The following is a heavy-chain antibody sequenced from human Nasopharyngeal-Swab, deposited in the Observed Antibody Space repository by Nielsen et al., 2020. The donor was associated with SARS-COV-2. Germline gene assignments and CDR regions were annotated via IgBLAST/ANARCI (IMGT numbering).Heavy chain of an antibody. Sequence: GGSLRLSCAASGFTFSSYGMHWVRQAPGKGLERVAVISYDGSNKYYADSVKGRFTISRDNSKNTLYLQMNSLRAEDTAVYYCAKDNMYYDLWSGYYGVRDYYYYYYMDVWGKGTTVTVSS. V-gene: IGHV3-30*18. D-gene: IGHD3-3*01. CDR3: AKDNMYYDLWSGYYGVRDYYYYYYMDV. CDR1: GFTFSSYG. J-gene: IGHJ6*03. CDR2: ISYDGSNK.